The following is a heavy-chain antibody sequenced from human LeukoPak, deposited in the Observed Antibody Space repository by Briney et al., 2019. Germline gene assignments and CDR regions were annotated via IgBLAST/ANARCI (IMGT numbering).Heavy chain of an antibody. CDR2: ISSGSSTI. CDR3: ARDRCTNGVCYTFAY. J-gene: IGHJ4*02. CDR1: GFTFSSYS. Sequence: GGSLRLSCAASGFTFSSYSMSWVRQAPGKGLEWVSYISSGSSTISYPDSVKGRFTISRDNAKNSLYLQMNNLRAEDTAVYYCARDRCTNGVCYTFAYWGQGTLVTVSS. V-gene: IGHV3-48*01. D-gene: IGHD2-8*01.